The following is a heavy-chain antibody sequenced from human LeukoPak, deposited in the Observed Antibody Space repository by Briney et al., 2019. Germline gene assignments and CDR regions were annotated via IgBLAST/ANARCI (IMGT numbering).Heavy chain of an antibody. CDR2: ISGSGGST. Sequence: GSLRLSCAASGFTFSSYAMSWVRQAPGKGLEWVSAISGSGGSTYYADSVKGRITISRDNSKNTLYLQMNTLRAEDTAVYYCAKGVGYCSGGSCQQFDYWGQGTLVTVSS. CDR3: AKGVGYCSGGSCQQFDY. D-gene: IGHD2-15*01. CDR1: GFTFSSYA. J-gene: IGHJ4*02. V-gene: IGHV3-23*01.